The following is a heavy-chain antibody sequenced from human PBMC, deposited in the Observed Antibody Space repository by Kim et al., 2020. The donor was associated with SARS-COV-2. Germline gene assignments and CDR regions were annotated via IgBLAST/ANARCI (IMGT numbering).Heavy chain of an antibody. V-gene: IGHV4-39*01. CDR1: GGSMTSTSHY. CDR2: MHFSGTT. D-gene: IGHD1-1*01. CDR3: ARQRGFWNEGGCFDF. J-gene: IGHJ4*02. Sequence: SETLSLTCTVSGGSMTSTSHYWAWVRQAPGKGLEWLGSMHFSGTTYYNPSLENRVATSVDTFNNQFSLDLNSVTAADTAIYYCARQRGFWNEGGCFDFWGQGALGAVSS.